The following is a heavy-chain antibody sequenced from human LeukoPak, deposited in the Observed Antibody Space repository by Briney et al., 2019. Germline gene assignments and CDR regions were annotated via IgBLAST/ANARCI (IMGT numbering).Heavy chain of an antibody. CDR2: IYYSGST. CDR3: ARLRIAAAEAHWFDP. D-gene: IGHD6-13*01. CDR1: GGSISSSSYY. Sequence: SETLSLTCTVSGGSISSSSYYWGWIRQPPGKGLEWIGSIYYSGSTYYNPSLKSRVTISVDTSKNQFSLKLGSVTAADTAVYYCARLRIAAAEAHWFDPWGQGTLVTVSS. V-gene: IGHV4-39*01. J-gene: IGHJ5*02.